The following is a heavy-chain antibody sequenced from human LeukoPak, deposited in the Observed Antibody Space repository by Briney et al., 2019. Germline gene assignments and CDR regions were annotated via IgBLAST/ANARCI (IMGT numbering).Heavy chain of an antibody. CDR3: AREVTLVGYYYGMDV. CDR2: IYTSGST. Sequence: SETLSLTCTVSGGSTSSYYWSWIRQPAGKGLEWIGRIYTSGSTNYNPSLKSRVTMSVDTSKNQFSLKLSSVTAADTAVYYCAREVTLVGYYYGMDVRGQGTTVTVSS. V-gene: IGHV4-4*07. J-gene: IGHJ6*02. CDR1: GGSTSSYY. D-gene: IGHD4/OR15-4a*01.